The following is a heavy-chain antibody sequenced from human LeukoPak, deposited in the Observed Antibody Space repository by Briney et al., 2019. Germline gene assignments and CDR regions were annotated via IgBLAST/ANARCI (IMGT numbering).Heavy chain of an antibody. V-gene: IGHV3-23*01. CDR2: ITGSGGTT. CDR3: AKAHIVATDY. D-gene: IGHD5-12*01. J-gene: IGHJ4*02. Sequence: PGGSLRLSCAASGFTFSSYGMSWVRQAPGKGLEWVSAITGSGGTTYYADSVKGRFTISRDNSKNTLYMQMNSLRAEDTAVYYCAKAHIVATDYWGQGTLVTVSS. CDR1: GFTFSSYG.